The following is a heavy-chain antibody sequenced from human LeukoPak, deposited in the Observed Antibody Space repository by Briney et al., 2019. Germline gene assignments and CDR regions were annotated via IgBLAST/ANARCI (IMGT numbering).Heavy chain of an antibody. CDR2: ISSSNSYM. Sequence: GGSLRLSCAASGFTFSSHSMNWVRQAPGKGLEWVSSISSSNSYMYYADSVKGRFTISRDNAKNSLYLQMNSLRAEDTAVYYCARDYFAVANNGDGFDIWGQGTMVTISS. V-gene: IGHV3-21*01. CDR1: GFTFSSHS. D-gene: IGHD6-19*01. J-gene: IGHJ3*02. CDR3: ARDYFAVANNGDGFDI.